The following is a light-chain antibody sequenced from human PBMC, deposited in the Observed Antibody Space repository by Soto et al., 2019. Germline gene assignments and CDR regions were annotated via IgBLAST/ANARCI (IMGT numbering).Light chain of an antibody. CDR3: SSYTSTSTLFYV. Sequence: QSVLTQPASVSGSPGQSITISCTGSSSDIGGYEFVSWYQQHPGQVPKLIIYEVHNRPSGVSDRFSGSKSGNTASLTISALQEEDEADFYCSSYTSTSTLFYVFGTGTKVTVL. CDR2: EVH. CDR1: SSDIGGYEF. J-gene: IGLJ1*01. V-gene: IGLV2-14*01.